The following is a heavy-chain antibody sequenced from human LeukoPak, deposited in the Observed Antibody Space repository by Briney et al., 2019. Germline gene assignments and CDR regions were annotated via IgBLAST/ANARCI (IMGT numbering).Heavy chain of an antibody. V-gene: IGHV4-34*01. CDR2: INHSGST. D-gene: IGHD3-10*01. CDR1: GGSFSGYY. J-gene: IGHJ4*02. Sequence: TSETLSLTCAVYGGSFSGYYWSWIRQPPGKRLEWIGEINHSGSTNYNPSLKSRVTISVDTSKNQFSLKLSSVTAADTAVYYCAREKLGLRGTDYWGQGTLVTVSS. CDR3: AREKLGLRGTDY.